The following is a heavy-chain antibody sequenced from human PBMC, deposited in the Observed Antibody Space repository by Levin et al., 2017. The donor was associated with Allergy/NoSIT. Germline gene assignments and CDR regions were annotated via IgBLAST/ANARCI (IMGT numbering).Heavy chain of an antibody. V-gene: IGHV3-21*01. CDR1: GFTFSSYS. CDR3: ARDGGYCSSTSCYGDYYYYMDV. CDR2: ISSSSSYI. J-gene: IGHJ6*03. D-gene: IGHD2-2*01. Sequence: GGSLRLSCAASGFTFSSYSMNWVRQAPGKGLEWVSSISSSSSYIYYADSVKGRFTISRDNAKNSLYLQMNSLRAEDTAVYYCARDGGYCSSTSCYGDYYYYMDVWGKGTTVTVSS.